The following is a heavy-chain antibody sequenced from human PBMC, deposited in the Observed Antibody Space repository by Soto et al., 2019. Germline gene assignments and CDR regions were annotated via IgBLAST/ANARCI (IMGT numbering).Heavy chain of an antibody. J-gene: IGHJ4*02. CDR2: ISYDGSNK. D-gene: IGHD2-21*02. V-gene: IGHV3-30-3*01. Sequence: QVQLVESGGGVVQPGRPLRLSCAASGFTFSSYAMHWVRQAPGKGLEWVAVISYDGSNKYYADSVKGRFTISRDNSKNTLYLQMNSLRAEDTAVYYCARGRTVVTPIDYWGQGTLVTVSS. CDR1: GFTFSSYA. CDR3: ARGRTVVTPIDY.